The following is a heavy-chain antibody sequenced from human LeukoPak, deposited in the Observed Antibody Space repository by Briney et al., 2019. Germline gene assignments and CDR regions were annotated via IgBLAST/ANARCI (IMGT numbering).Heavy chain of an antibody. J-gene: IGHJ5*02. Sequence: GGSLRLSCAASGFTFSSYGMHWVRQAPGKGLEWVAVIWYDGSNKYYADSVKGRFTISRDNSKNTLYLQMNSLRAEDTAVYYCAKAERPYYYDSSGPPSPWGQGTLVTVSS. CDR3: AKAERPYYYDSSGPPSP. CDR2: IWYDGSNK. V-gene: IGHV3-33*06. D-gene: IGHD3-22*01. CDR1: GFTFSSYG.